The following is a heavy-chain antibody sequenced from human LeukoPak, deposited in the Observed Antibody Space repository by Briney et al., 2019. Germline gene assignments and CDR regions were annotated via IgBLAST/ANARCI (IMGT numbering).Heavy chain of an antibody. Sequence: TGGSLRLSCAASGFTFNTYRMSWVRQAPGKGLEWVANIKHDGSEENYVDSVKGRFTISRDNAKGSLSLQMNSLRGEDTAVYYCARDLYYYDSSGYYRGLDCWGQGTLVTVSS. V-gene: IGHV3-7*01. D-gene: IGHD3-22*01. J-gene: IGHJ4*02. CDR2: IKHDGSEE. CDR3: ARDLYYYDSSGYYRGLDC. CDR1: GFTFNTYR.